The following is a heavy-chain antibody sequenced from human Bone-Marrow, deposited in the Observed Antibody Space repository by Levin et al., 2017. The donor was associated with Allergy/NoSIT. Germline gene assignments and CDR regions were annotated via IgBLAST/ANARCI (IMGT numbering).Heavy chain of an antibody. J-gene: IGHJ5*02. CDR1: GYSFSSYW. Sequence: LGESLKISCKGSGYSFSSYWIGWVRQMPGKGLEWMGIIYPGDSDTTYSPSFQGQVTISADKSISTAYLQWSSLKASATAMYYCARRTGDGTYNWFDPWGQGTLVTVSS. CDR2: IYPGDSDT. CDR3: ARRTGDGTYNWFDP. V-gene: IGHV5-51*01.